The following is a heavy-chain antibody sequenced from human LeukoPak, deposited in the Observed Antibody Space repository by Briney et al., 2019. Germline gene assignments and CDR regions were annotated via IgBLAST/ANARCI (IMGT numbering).Heavy chain of an antibody. J-gene: IGHJ4*02. Sequence: GGSLRLSCAASGFTFSSYGMHWVRQAPGKGLEWVAVISYDGSNKYYADSVKGRFTISRDNSKNTLYLQMNSLRAEDTAVYYCAKDRGRGMPTISDYWGQGTLVTASS. D-gene: IGHD5-24*01. V-gene: IGHV3-30*18. CDR2: ISYDGSNK. CDR3: AKDRGRGMPTISDY. CDR1: GFTFSSYG.